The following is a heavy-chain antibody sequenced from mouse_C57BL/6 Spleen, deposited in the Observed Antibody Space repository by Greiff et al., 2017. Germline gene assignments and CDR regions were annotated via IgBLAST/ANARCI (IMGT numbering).Heavy chain of an antibody. Sequence: VNVVESGPGLVAPSQSLSITCTVSGFSLTSYAISWVRQPPGKGLEWLGVIWTGGGTNYNSALKSRLSISKDNSKSQVFLKMNSLQTDDTARYYCARNFGTTVVEPHWYFDVWGTGTTVTVSS. CDR1: GFSLTSYA. CDR3: ARNFGTTVVEPHWYFDV. CDR2: IWTGGGT. D-gene: IGHD1-1*01. J-gene: IGHJ1*03. V-gene: IGHV2-9-1*01.